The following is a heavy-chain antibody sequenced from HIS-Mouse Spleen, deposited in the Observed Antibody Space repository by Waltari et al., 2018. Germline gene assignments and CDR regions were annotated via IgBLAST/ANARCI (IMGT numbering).Heavy chain of an antibody. Sequence: QVQLVQSGAEVKKPGASVKVSCKASGYTFTSYGISWVRQAPGQGLEWMGWISAYKGNTNYAKKLQGRVTMTTDTSTSTAYMELRSLRSDDTAVYYCARSESRFLEWLDWFDPWGQGTLVTVSS. D-gene: IGHD3-3*01. J-gene: IGHJ5*02. CDR1: GYTFTSYG. V-gene: IGHV1-18*01. CDR2: ISAYKGNT. CDR3: ARSESRFLEWLDWFDP.